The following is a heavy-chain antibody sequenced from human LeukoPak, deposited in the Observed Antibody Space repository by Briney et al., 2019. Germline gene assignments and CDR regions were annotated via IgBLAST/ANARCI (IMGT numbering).Heavy chain of an antibody. CDR3: ARGWVAATPPEYFQH. J-gene: IGHJ1*01. Sequence: GGSLRLSCAASGFIFSSYGMYWVRQAPGKGLEWVAVIWFDGSYKYYADSVKGRFTISRDNSKNTLYLRMNSLRAEDTAVYYCARGWVAATPPEYFQHWGQGTLVTVSS. CDR2: IWFDGSYK. D-gene: IGHD2-15*01. CDR1: GFIFSSYG. V-gene: IGHV3-33*07.